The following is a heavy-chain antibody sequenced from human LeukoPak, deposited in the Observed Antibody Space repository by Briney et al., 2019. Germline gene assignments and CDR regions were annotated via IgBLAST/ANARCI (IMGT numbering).Heavy chain of an antibody. CDR3: ARVYVGATRLRVAFDV. Sequence: ASVKVSCKASGYTFTACYIHWVRQAPGQGLEWMGWINPDSGATSYAQKFQGWVTMTRDTSISTAYMELSGLTSDDTAVYYCARVYVGATRLRVAFDVWGQGTMVTVSS. CDR1: GYTFTACY. CDR2: INPDSGAT. D-gene: IGHD1-26*01. J-gene: IGHJ3*01. V-gene: IGHV1-2*04.